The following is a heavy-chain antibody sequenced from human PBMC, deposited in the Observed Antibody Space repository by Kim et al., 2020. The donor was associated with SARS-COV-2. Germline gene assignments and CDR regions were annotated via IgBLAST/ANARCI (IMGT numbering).Heavy chain of an antibody. CDR2: INQDGRKC. J-gene: IGHJ4*02. V-gene: IGHV3-7*01. CDR3: TGFVFWDNY. CDR1: GFTFSRAW. D-gene: IGHD3-10*02. Sequence: GGSLRLSCAASGFTFSRAWMTWVRQAPGKGLEWVANINQDGRKCYCVDSVGGLSAISRDNANNSFYLQMNRLTVEATAEYYCTGFVFWDNYWGQST.